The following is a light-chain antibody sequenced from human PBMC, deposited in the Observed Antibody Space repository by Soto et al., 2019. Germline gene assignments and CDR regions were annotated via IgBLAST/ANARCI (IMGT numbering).Light chain of an antibody. J-gene: IGKJ1*01. CDR3: QQYNSFPWT. CDR1: QDISSY. V-gene: IGKV1-13*02. Sequence: AIQLTQSPSSLSASVGDRVTITCRASQDISSYLAWYQQRPGQAPKLLISEGSSLESGVPSTFSGTASGTEFTLTISSLQPDDFATYYCQQYNSFPWTFGQGTKVDIK. CDR2: EGS.